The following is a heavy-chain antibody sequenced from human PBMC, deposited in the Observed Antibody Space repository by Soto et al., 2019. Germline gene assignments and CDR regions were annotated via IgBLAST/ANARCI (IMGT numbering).Heavy chain of an antibody. CDR1: GYSFTSYW. J-gene: IGHJ6*02. Sequence: VASLKISCKGSGYSFTSYWITWVRQMPGKGLERMGRIDPSDSYTNYNPSFQGHVTISADKSISTAYLQWSSLKASDTAMYYCARLYGGNSGMDVWGQGTTVTVSS. CDR3: ARLYGGNSGMDV. CDR2: IDPSDSYT. D-gene: IGHD4-17*01. V-gene: IGHV5-10-1*01.